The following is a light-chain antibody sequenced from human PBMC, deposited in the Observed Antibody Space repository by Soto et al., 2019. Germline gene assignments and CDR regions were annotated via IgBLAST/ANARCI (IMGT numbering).Light chain of an antibody. CDR3: QQCDNSPIT. CDR1: QSVSSNY. J-gene: IGKJ5*01. CDR2: GAS. V-gene: IGKV3-20*01. Sequence: EIVLTQSPGTLSLSPGERATLSCRASQSVSSNYLAWYQQKPGQAPRLLIYGASSRATGIPDRFSGIGSGTDFTLSISRLEPEDFAVYYCQQCDNSPITFGQGTRLEIK.